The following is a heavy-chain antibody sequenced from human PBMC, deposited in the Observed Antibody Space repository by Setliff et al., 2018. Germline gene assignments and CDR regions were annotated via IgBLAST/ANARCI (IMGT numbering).Heavy chain of an antibody. CDR1: GYTFTSYG. CDR3: SRDISAAVPAAILYY. Sequence: ASVKVSCKPSGYTFTSYGISWVRQAPGQGLEWMGWISPYNGDTEYAQKFQGRVTLTTDTSTSTAHMELGSLRSDDTAVYYGSRDISAAVPAAILYYWGQGTLVTVSS. D-gene: IGHD2-2*01. J-gene: IGHJ4*02. CDR2: ISPYNGDT. V-gene: IGHV1-18*01.